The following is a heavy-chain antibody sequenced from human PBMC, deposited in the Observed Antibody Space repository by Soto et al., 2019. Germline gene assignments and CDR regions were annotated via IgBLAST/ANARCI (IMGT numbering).Heavy chain of an antibody. CDR1: GGTFSSSA. CDR3: ARPRSEWGKDV. D-gene: IGHD3-3*01. J-gene: IGHJ6*02. CDR2: IIHVFGTA. Sequence: QVQLVQSGAEVKKPGSSVKVSCKASGGTFSSSAISWVGQAPGQGLEWMGAIIHVFGTAHYAKKIQGRVTTTPDKPTSTAYMELSRLRSENAAVYYWARPRSEWGKDVWGQGTTVTVSS. V-gene: IGHV1-69*06.